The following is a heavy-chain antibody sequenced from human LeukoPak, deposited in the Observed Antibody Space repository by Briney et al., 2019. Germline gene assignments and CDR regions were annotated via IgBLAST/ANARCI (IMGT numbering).Heavy chain of an antibody. D-gene: IGHD3-10*01. V-gene: IGHV4-59*01. CDR3: ARSRDGSGSYWRNGYYYYYGMDV. CDR2: IYYSGST. Sequence: SETLSLTCTVSGGSISSYYWSWIRQPPGKGLEWIGYIYYSGSTNYNPSLKSRVTISVDTSKNQFSLKLSSVTAADTAVYYCARSRDGSGSYWRNGYYYYYGMDVWGQGTTVTVSS. CDR1: GGSISSYY. J-gene: IGHJ6*02.